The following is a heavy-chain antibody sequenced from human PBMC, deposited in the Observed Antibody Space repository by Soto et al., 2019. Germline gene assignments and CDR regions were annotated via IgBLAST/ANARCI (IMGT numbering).Heavy chain of an antibody. CDR3: AKYSVSFPVYNGLSV. CDR1: GFPFSTTA. Sequence: EVRLLESGGGLVQPGGSLRLSCAASGFPFSTTAMNWVRQAPGKGLEWVSLISGSSDVAYYAESVKGRFTSSRDNSKNVLYLQMKSLRVEDTAVYYCAKYSVSFPVYNGLSVWGQGTTVIVSS. V-gene: IGHV3-23*01. CDR2: ISGSSDVA. D-gene: IGHD1-26*01. J-gene: IGHJ6*02.